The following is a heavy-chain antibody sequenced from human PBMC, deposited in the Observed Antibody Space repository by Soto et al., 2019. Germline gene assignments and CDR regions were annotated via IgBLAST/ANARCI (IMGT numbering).Heavy chain of an antibody. CDR1: GYTFINYY. CDR3: ARRARGNWHGFDI. D-gene: IGHD1-1*01. CDR2: INPSGGRT. J-gene: IGHJ3*02. Sequence: QVQLVQSGAEVKTPGASVKVSCKASGYTFINYYIHWVRQAPGQGLEWVRTINPSGGRTTYTQKFQDRVTMTRDTSTSTVYMELSSLTSEDTALYFCARRARGNWHGFDIWGQGSMVTVFS. V-gene: IGHV1-46*01.